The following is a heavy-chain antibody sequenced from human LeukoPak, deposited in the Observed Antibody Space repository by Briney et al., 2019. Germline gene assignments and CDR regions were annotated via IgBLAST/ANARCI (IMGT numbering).Heavy chain of an antibody. V-gene: IGHV4-34*01. J-gene: IGHJ3*02. D-gene: IGHD3-9*01. CDR2: INHSGST. Sequence: SETLSITCAVYGGSFSGYYWSWIRQPPGKGLEWVGEINHSGSTNYNPSLKSRVTISVDTSKNQFSLKLSSVTAADTAVYYCARRSGYDILTGYRPWSEAPFDIWGQGTMVTVSS. CDR1: GGSFSGYY. CDR3: ARRSGYDILTGYRPWSEAPFDI.